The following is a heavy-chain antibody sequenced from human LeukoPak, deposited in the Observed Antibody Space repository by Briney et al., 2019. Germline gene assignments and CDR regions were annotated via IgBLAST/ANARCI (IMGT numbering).Heavy chain of an antibody. CDR3: ARPRYGSGSLDS. CDR1: GGSFSGHY. J-gene: IGHJ4*02. CDR2: INHSGST. Sequence: SETLSLTCAVYGGSFSGHYWTWIRQPPGKGLEWIGEINHSGSTTYNPSLNSRVTISVDTSKNQFSLRLSSVTAADTAVYYCARPRYGSGSLDSWGQETLVTVSS. D-gene: IGHD3-10*01. V-gene: IGHV4-34*01.